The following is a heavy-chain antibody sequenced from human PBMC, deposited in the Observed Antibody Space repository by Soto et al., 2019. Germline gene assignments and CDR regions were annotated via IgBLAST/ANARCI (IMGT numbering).Heavy chain of an antibody. CDR3: ALRGVCYH. J-gene: IGHJ4*02. Sequence: ASVKVSCKASGYTFTSYNINWVRQAPGQGLEWVAGSTSNSGNTDYAQKFQGRLTVTRDTSTSTAYMELSSLRSDDTAVYYCALRGVCYHWGPGTMVTVSS. CDR1: GYTFTSYN. CDR2: STSNSGNT. V-gene: IGHV1-8*01. D-gene: IGHD3-16*01.